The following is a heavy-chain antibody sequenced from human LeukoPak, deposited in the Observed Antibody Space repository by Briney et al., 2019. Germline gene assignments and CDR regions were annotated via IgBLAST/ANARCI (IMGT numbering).Heavy chain of an antibody. CDR2: IYHSGST. CDR3: ASGVLTGPRAFDI. J-gene: IGHJ3*02. D-gene: IGHD4/OR15-4a*01. CDR1: GGSISSSNW. V-gene: IGHV4-4*02. Sequence: SGTLSLTCAVSGGSISSSNWWSWVRQPPGKGLEWIGEIYHSGSTNYNPPLKSRVTISVDTSKNQFSLKLSSVTAADTAVYYCASGVLTGPRAFDIWGQGTMVTVSS.